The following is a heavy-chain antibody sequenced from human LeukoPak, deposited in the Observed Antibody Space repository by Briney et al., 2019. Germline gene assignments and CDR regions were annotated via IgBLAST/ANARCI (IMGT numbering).Heavy chain of an antibody. Sequence: SETLSLTCTVSGGSISNSNYCWGWIRQPPGKGLEWIGSISYSGSTYYDPSLKSRVTISVDTSKNQFSLKVTSVTAADTAVFYCARHYVDIRTVGASYYYYGLDVWGQGTTVTVSS. CDR3: ARHYVDIRTVGASYYYYGLDV. J-gene: IGHJ6*02. CDR1: GGSISNSNYC. D-gene: IGHD3-16*02. CDR2: ISYSGST. V-gene: IGHV4-39*01.